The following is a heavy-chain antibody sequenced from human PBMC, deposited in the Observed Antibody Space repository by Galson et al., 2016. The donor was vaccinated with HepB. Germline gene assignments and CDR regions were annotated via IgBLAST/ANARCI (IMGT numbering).Heavy chain of an antibody. CDR2: TNPNSGGT. J-gene: IGHJ2*01. CDR3: ARDPEEGYFDL. V-gene: IGHV1-2*04. CDR1: GYTFTGYY. D-gene: IGHD1-14*01. Sequence: SVKVSCKASGYTFTGYYIHWMRQAPGQGLEWMGWTNPNSGGTNYAQTFQGWVTMTRDTSISTAYMELRRLRSDDQAVYHCARDPEEGYFDLWGRGTLVTVSS.